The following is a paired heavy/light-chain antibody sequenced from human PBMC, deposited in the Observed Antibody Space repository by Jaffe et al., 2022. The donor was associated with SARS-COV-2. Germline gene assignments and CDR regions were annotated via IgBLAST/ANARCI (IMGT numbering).Heavy chain of an antibody. D-gene: IGHD3-22*01. CDR2: IIPIFGTA. Sequence: QVQLVQSGAEVKKPGSSVKVSCKASGGTFSSYAISWVRQAPGQGLEWMGGIIPIFGTANYAQKFQGRVTITADESTSTAYMELSSLRSEDTAVYYCAIELPYYYDSSGYSATGAFDIWGQGTMVTVSS. CDR1: GGTFSSYA. CDR3: AIELPYYYDSSGYSATGAFDI. J-gene: IGHJ3*02. V-gene: IGHV1-69*01.
Light chain of an antibody. Sequence: DIQLTQSPSFLSASVGDRVTITCRASQGISSYLAWYQQKPGKAPKLLIYAASTLQSGVPSRFSGSGSGTEFTLTISSLQPEDFATYYCQQLNSYPRNTFGQGTRLEIK. CDR1: QGISSY. CDR2: AAS. J-gene: IGKJ5*01. V-gene: IGKV1-9*01. CDR3: QQLNSYPRNT.